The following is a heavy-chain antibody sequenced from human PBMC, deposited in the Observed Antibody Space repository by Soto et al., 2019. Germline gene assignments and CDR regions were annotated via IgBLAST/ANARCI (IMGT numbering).Heavy chain of an antibody. J-gene: IGHJ3*02. Sequence: GGSLRLSCAASGFTFSSYAMSWVRQAPGKGLEWASAISGSGGSTYYADSVKGRFTISRDNSKNTLYLQMNSLRADDTAVYYCAKGRLRAYDAFDIWGQGTMVTVSS. CDR2: ISGSGGST. CDR1: GFTFSSYA. D-gene: IGHD4-17*01. CDR3: AKGRLRAYDAFDI. V-gene: IGHV3-23*01.